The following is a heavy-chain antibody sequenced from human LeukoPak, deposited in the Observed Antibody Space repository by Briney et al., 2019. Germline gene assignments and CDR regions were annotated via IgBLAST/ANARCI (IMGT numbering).Heavy chain of an antibody. CDR1: GFTFISYW. J-gene: IGHJ4*02. D-gene: IGHD2-15*01. CDR2: IKHDGSET. CDR3: ARPSFTQGSYFDY. V-gene: IGHV3-7*01. Sequence: GGSLRLSCEASGFTFISYWMSWVRQAPGKGLEWVANIKHDGSETYYVDSVKGRFTISRDNAKNSLYLQMNSLSAEDTAVYYCARPSFTQGSYFDYWGQGTLVTVSS.